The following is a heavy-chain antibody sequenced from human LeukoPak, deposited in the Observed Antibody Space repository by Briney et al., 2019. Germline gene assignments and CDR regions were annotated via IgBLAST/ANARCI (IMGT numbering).Heavy chain of an antibody. CDR1: GGSIRSYY. J-gene: IGHJ4*02. Sequence: SETLSLTCTVSGGSIRSYYWSWIRQPPGKGLEWIGYIYYTGSTNYNPSLKSRVTISVDTSKNQFSLNLISVTAADTAVYYCAREGNPGGLFDYWGQGTLVTVSS. CDR3: AREGNPGGLFDY. D-gene: IGHD1-14*01. V-gene: IGHV4-59*01. CDR2: IYYTGST.